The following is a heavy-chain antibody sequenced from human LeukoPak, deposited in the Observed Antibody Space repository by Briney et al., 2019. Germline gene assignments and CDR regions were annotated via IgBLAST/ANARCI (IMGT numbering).Heavy chain of an antibody. CDR2: IRQDGSQK. CDR3: AKGPTIPPYYPSGSYYETKAQLDG. D-gene: IGHD3-10*01. Sequence: GGSLRLSCTTSGFTFSSSWMSWVRQAPGRGLDWAASIRQDGSQKYYVDSVRGRFTVSRDNSKNSLYLQMNSLTTEDTALYYCAKGPTIPPYYPSGSYYETKAQLDGWGQGTLVTVSS. J-gene: IGHJ4*02. V-gene: IGHV3-7*03. CDR1: GFTFSSSW.